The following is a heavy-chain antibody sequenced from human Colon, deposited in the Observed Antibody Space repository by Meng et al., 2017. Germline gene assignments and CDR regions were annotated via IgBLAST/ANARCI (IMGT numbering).Heavy chain of an antibody. J-gene: IGHJ4*02. CDR1: GGSSSGDY. D-gene: IGHD3-22*01. Sequence: QVQLQEPGPGLVKPSQTLSLICTVSGGSSSGDYYWSWIRQHPGKGLEWVAIICYDGTNEYCADSVKGRFTISRDKAKKTLSLHMNSLRREDTAVYHCVRGGTMIVAITQKLDYWGQGTLVTVSS. CDR2: ICYDGTNE. CDR3: VRGGTMIVAITQKLDY. V-gene: IGHV3-33*08.